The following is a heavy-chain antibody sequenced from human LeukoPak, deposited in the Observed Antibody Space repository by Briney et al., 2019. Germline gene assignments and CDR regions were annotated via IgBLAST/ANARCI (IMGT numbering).Heavy chain of an antibody. Sequence: GGSLRLSCAAPGFTFSNYVMSWVRQAPGKGLEWVSSISGSGGSADYADSVKGRITISRDNSRDTLYLQMNGLRAEDTAVYYCAKGEVGATKLRDYWGQGILVTVSS. V-gene: IGHV3-23*01. CDR1: GFTFSNYV. CDR2: ISGSGGSA. D-gene: IGHD1-26*01. CDR3: AKGEVGATKLRDY. J-gene: IGHJ4*02.